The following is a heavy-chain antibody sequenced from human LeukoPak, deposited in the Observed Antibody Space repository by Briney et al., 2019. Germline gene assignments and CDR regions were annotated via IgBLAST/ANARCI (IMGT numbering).Heavy chain of an antibody. CDR1: GFTFSSYA. CDR2: LYTGGSA. Sequence: GGSLRLSCAASGFTFSSYAMSWVRQAPGKGLEWVSLLYTGGSAYYADSVKGRFTISRDNSKNTLFLQMNSLRGEDTAVYYCARGFDSRGYYSLDLWGQGILVTVSS. J-gene: IGHJ5*02. V-gene: IGHV3-53*01. CDR3: ARGFDSRGYYSLDL. D-gene: IGHD3-22*01.